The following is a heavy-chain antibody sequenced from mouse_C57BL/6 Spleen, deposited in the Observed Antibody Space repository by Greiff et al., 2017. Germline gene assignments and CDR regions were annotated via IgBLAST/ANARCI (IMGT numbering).Heavy chain of an antibody. J-gene: IGHJ2*01. CDR3: TREVITTVVARFDG. Sequence: EVQLQQSGAELVRPGASVKLSCTASGFNIKDDYMHWVKQRPEQGLEWIGWIDPENGDTEYASKFQGKATITADTTSNTAYLQLSSLTSEDTAVYYCTREVITTVVARFDGWGQGTTLTVSS. D-gene: IGHD1-1*01. CDR2: IDPENGDT. V-gene: IGHV14-4*01. CDR1: GFNIKDDY.